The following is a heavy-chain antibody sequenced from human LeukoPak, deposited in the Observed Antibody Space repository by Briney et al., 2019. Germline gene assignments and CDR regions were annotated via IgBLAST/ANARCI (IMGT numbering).Heavy chain of an antibody. CDR1: GVSISSGDYY. CDR2: IYYSGST. V-gene: IGHV4-30-4*08. J-gene: IGHJ4*02. D-gene: IGHD3-10*01. Sequence: SETLSLTCTVSGVSISSGDYYWTWIRQPPGKGLEWIGSIYYSGSTYNNPSLKSRVTISVDTSKNQFSLKLSSVTTADTAVYYCAGTRRGFGETYIDYWGQRTLVTVSS. CDR3: AGTRRGFGETYIDY.